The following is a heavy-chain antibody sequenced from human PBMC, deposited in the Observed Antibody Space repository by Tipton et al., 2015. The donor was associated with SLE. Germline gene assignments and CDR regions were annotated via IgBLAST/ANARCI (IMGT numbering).Heavy chain of an antibody. V-gene: IGHV1-18*04. D-gene: IGHD1-20*01. J-gene: IGHJ3*01. CDR1: TDRFADSF. CDR2: ISPYNGNT. CDR3: ARTLTGDAFDF. Sequence: QLVQSGAEVAKPGASVKVSCKTSTDRFADSFMHWVRQAPGQGLEWMGWISPYNGNTNYAERFQGRFTMTTDTSTSTAYMELRSLRFDDTAVYFCARTLTGDAFDFWGQGTMVTVSS.